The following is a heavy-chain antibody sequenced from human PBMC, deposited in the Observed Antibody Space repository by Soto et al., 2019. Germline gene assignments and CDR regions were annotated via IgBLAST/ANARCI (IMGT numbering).Heavy chain of an antibody. CDR2: FDPEDGET. CDR1: GYPLIELS. CDR3: ATVIAVAGPGGWFDP. Sequence: ASVKVSCKVSGYPLIELSMHWVRQAPGKGLEWMGGFDPEDGETIYAQKFQGRVTMTEDTSTDTAYMELSSLRSEDTAVYYCATVIAVAGPGGWFDPWGQGTLVTVSS. D-gene: IGHD6-19*01. V-gene: IGHV1-24*01. J-gene: IGHJ5*02.